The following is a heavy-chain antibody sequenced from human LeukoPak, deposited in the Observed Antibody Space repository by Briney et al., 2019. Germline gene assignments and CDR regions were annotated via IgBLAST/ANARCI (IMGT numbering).Heavy chain of an antibody. V-gene: IGHV3-48*01. CDR2: ISSSSSTI. CDR3: ASGSQWLVIDY. J-gene: IGHJ4*02. Sequence: GGSLRLSCAASGFTFSSYSMNWVRQAPGKGLEWVSYISSSSSTIYYADSVKGRFTISRDNSKNTLYLQMNSLRAEDTAVYYCASGSQWLVIDYWGQGTLVTVSS. CDR1: GFTFSSYS. D-gene: IGHD6-19*01.